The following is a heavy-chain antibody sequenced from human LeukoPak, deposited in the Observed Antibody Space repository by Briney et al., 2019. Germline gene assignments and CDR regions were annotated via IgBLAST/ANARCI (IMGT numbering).Heavy chain of an antibody. J-gene: IGHJ4*02. CDR1: GFAFSGHC. Sequence: PGGALRLSCTASGFAFSGHCMHWARQLPGKGLVWVSRISPTGSTTSYADSVKGRFTVSRDNAKNTLYLQVNNLRAEDTAVYYCARGPNSNSPGLDFWGQGTLLTVSS. D-gene: IGHD6-6*01. V-gene: IGHV3-74*01. CDR3: ARGPNSNSPGLDF. CDR2: ISPTGSTT.